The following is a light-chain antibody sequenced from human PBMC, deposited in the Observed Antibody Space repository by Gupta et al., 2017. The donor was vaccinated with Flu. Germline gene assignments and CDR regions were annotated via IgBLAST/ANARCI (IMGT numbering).Light chain of an antibody. CDR2: GAS. CDR1: QSVISGY. CDR3: QHDDNSRYI. V-gene: IGKV3-20*01. J-gene: IGKJ2*01. Sequence: PGERATLSCRASQSVISGYLAWYQHKRGQAPRLLIYGASNRATGIPDRFSGSGSGTDFTLTISRLEPEDFAVYFCQHDDNSRYIFGQGTNLEIK.